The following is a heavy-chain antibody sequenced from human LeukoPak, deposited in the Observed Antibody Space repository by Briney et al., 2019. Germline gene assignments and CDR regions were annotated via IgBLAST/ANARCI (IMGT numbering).Heavy chain of an antibody. V-gene: IGHV5-51*01. CDR2: IYPGDSDT. CDR3: ARRDFGGKHFDY. J-gene: IGHJ4*02. D-gene: IGHD4-23*01. CDR1: GYSFTSYW. Sequence: GESLKISCKNAGYSFTSYWIGWVRQMPGKGLEWMGMIYPGDSDTKYSPSVQGQVTISADKSISTAYLQWSSLKASDTAMYYCARRDFGGKHFDYWGQGTLVTVSS.